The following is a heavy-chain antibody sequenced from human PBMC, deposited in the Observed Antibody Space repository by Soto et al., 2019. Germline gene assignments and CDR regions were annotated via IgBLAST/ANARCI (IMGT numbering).Heavy chain of an antibody. D-gene: IGHD3-22*01. CDR1: GGTFSNYA. CDR3: ARADYNSDYLLLYVDY. J-gene: IGHJ4*02. V-gene: IGHV1-69*13. Sequence: SVKVSCKAPGGTFSNYALTWVRQAPGQGLEWMGWIILGSANYAQKFQDRLTITADGSTNISYMELTSLTSEDTARYYCARADYNSDYLLLYVDYWGQGTPVTVS. CDR2: IILGSA.